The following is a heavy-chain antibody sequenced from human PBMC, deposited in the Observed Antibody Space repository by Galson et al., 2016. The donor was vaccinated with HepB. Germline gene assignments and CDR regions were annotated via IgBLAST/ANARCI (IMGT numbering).Heavy chain of an antibody. CDR1: GGSLSGYY. CDR3: ARAPGCSGGSCYAFDY. D-gene: IGHD2-15*01. J-gene: IGHJ4*02. CDR2: IKLSGTT. Sequence: SETLSLTCGVYGGSLSGYYWSWIRQPPGKGLELIGYIKLSGTTNYNPSLRSRVTITLDTSKNQVSLKLTSVTAADRAVDYCARAPGCSGGSCYAFDYGGQGTLVTVSS. V-gene: IGHV4-59*01.